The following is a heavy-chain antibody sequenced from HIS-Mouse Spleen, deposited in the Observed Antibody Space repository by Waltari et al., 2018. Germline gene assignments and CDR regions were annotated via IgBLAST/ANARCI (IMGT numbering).Heavy chain of an antibody. V-gene: IGHV4-34*01. CDR3: ARGKGSSSWYYFDY. Sequence: QVQLQQWGAGLLKPSETLSLTCAVYGGSFSGYYWSWIRQPPGKGLEWIGEINHSGSTNYNPSLKSRVTISGETSKNQFSLKLSSVTAADTAVYYCARGKGSSSWYYFDYWGQGTLVTVSS. J-gene: IGHJ4*02. CDR2: INHSGST. CDR1: GGSFSGYY. D-gene: IGHD6-13*01.